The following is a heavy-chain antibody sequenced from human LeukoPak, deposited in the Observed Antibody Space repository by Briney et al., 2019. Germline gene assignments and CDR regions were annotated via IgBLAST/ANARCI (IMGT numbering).Heavy chain of an antibody. CDR2: ISSNGDNT. Sequence: GGSLRLYCSVSGFTFSTYVMHWVRQAPGKGLEYVSAISSNGDNTYYADSVRGRFTISRDNSKNTLYLQMSSLRADDTAVYYCVRGTGYWGQGTLVTVSS. CDR1: GFTFSTYV. CDR3: VRGTGY. J-gene: IGHJ4*02. V-gene: IGHV3-64D*06.